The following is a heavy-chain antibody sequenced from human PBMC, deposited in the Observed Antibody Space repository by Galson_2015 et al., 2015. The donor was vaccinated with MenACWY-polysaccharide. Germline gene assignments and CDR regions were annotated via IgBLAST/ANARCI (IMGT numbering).Heavy chain of an antibody. CDR3: TRCSAYYHKSSVSFDAFDI. CDR1: GFNFGDYG. D-gene: IGHD3-22*01. CDR2: IRSKAYGGTT. V-gene: IGHV3-49*03. Sequence: SLRLSCAASGFNFGDYGMIWIRQAPGKGLEWISLIRSKAYGGTTESAASVKGRFTMSRDDSKRIAYLQMNSLNTEDTAVYYCTRCSAYYHKSSVSFDAFDIWVQGTMVSYSS. J-gene: IGHJ3*02.